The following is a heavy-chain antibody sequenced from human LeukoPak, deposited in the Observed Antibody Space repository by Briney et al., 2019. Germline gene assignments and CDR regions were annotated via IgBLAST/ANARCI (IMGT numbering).Heavy chain of an antibody. CDR1: GFTFSDYY. V-gene: IGHV3-21*04. CDR3: AKDLDIVVVPAAIGADAFDI. CDR2: ISSSKTYI. J-gene: IGHJ3*02. Sequence: AGGSLRLSCAASGFTFSDYYMSWVRQAPGKGLEWVSSISSSKTYIYYADSVKGRFTISRDNSKNTLYLQMNSLRAVDTAVYYCAKDLDIVVVPAAIGADAFDIWGQGTMVTVSS. D-gene: IGHD2-2*03.